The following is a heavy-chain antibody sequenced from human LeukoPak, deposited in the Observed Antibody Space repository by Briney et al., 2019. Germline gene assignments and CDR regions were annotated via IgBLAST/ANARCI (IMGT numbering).Heavy chain of an antibody. CDR2: IYPGDSDT. Sequence: GESLKISCRGSGYTFTVYWIAWVRQMPRKGLEWMGIIYPGDSDTKYSPSFQGQVTISADKSINTAYLQWSSLKASDTAIYYCAKYFGSGSYYLDYWGQGTLVTVSS. CDR3: AKYFGSGSYYLDY. D-gene: IGHD3-10*01. V-gene: IGHV5-51*01. CDR1: GYTFTVYW. J-gene: IGHJ4*02.